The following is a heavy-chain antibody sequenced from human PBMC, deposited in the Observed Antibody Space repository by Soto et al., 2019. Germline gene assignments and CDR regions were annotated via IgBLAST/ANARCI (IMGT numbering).Heavy chain of an antibody. CDR2: IYHSGST. D-gene: IGHD1-1*01. CDR1: GGSISSGGYS. Sequence: QLQLQESGSGLVRPSQTLSLTCAVSGGSISSGGYSWNWIRQPPGKGLEWIGYIYHSGSTLYNPSRKSGVTISVDKSKNQFSLKLCSVTAADTAVYYCARDQLEGNWFDPWGQGTLVTVSS. CDR3: ARDQLEGNWFDP. J-gene: IGHJ5*02. V-gene: IGHV4-30-2*01.